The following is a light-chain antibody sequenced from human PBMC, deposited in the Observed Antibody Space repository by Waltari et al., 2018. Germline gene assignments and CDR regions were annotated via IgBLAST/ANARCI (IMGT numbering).Light chain of an antibody. CDR3: QQYNSAPPT. CDR2: KAS. V-gene: IGKV1-5*03. CDR1: QGISSW. J-gene: IGKJ4*01. Sequence: DILMTQSPSSLPASLGDRVTLTCRASQGISSWLAWYQQKPGKPPKLLIYKASTLQSGVPSRFSGSGSGTDFTLTISSLQPEDFATYFCQQYNSAPPTFGGGTKVDIK.